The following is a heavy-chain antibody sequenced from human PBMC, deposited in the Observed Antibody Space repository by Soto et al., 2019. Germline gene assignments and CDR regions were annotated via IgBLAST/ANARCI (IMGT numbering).Heavy chain of an antibody. V-gene: IGHV3-33*01. J-gene: IGHJ6*02. CDR1: GFTFSSYG. D-gene: IGHD2-15*01. CDR2: IWYDGSNK. CDR3: ARDPFRALHYYYGMDV. Sequence: QVQLVESGGGVVQPGRSLRLSCAASGFTFSSYGMHWVRQAPGKGLEWVAVIWYDGSNKYYADSVKGRFTISRDNSKNXLHLQMNSLRAEDTAVYYCARDPFRALHYYYGMDVWGQGTTVTVSS.